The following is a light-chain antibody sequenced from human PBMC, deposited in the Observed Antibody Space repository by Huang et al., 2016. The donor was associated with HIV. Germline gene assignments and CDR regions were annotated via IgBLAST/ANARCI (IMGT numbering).Light chain of an antibody. CDR1: ESVSGT. CDR2: GAS. CDR3: QQYNNWPPA. Sequence: EIVMTQSPATRSVSPGERATLSCRASESVSGTLAWYQQKPGQAPRLLIYGASTRATGIPARFSGSGSGTEFTLTISSLQSEDFAVYYCQQYNNWPPAFGQGTKVEIK. J-gene: IGKJ1*01. V-gene: IGKV3-15*01.